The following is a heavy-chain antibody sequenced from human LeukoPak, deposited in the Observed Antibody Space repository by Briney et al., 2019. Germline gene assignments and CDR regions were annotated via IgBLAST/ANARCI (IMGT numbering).Heavy chain of an antibody. CDR2: ISDSGDTT. CDR3: AKGGPTGNLRSIGRDF. CDR1: GFTFSSYA. V-gene: IGHV3-23*01. J-gene: IGHJ4*02. Sequence: GGSLRLSCAAPGFTFSSYAMSWVRQAPGKGLEWVSVISDSGDTTYYAGAVKGRFTISRDNSKNTLYLQMNSLRAEDTAVYYCAKGGPTGNLRSIGRDFWGQGTLVTVSS. D-gene: IGHD5/OR15-5a*01.